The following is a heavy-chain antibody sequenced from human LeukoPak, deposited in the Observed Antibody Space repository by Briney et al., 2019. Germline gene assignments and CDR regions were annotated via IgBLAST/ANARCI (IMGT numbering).Heavy chain of an antibody. CDR3: ARVPTSSEGWFDP. CDR2: IYPGDSDT. D-gene: IGHD2-2*01. J-gene: IGHJ5*02. CDR1: GYTFSSYW. V-gene: IGHV5-51*01. Sequence: GESLQISCQGSGYTFSSYWIAWVRQMPGKGLEWMGIIYPGDSDTRYSPSFQGQVTISADKSITTAYLQWSSLKASDTAMYYCARVPTSSEGWFDPWGQGTLVTVSS.